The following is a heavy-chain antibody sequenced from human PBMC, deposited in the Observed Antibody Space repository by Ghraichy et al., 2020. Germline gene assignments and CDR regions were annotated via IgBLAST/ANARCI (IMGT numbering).Heavy chain of an antibody. CDR3: ARRFYDYGDYWFDP. CDR1: GYTFTGYY. J-gene: IGHJ5*02. Sequence: ASVKVSCKASGYTFTGYYMHWVRQAPGQGLEWMGWINPNSGGTNYAQKFQGRVTMTRDTSISTAYMELSRLRSDDTAVYYCARRFYDYGDYWFDPWGQGTLVTVSS. D-gene: IGHD4-17*01. CDR2: INPNSGGT. V-gene: IGHV1-2*02.